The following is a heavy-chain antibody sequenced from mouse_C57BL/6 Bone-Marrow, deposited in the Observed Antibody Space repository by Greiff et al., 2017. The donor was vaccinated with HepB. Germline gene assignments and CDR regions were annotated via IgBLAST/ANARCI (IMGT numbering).Heavy chain of an antibody. D-gene: IGHD2-3*01. CDR2: INPYNGGT. CDR1: GYTFTDYY. V-gene: IGHV1-19*01. J-gene: IGHJ1*03. Sequence: EVQLQQSGPVLVKPGASVKMSCKASGYTFTDYYMNWVKQSRGKSLEWIGVINPYNGGTSYNQKFKGKATLTVDKSSSTAYMELNSLTSEDSAVYYCARKWLLLYFDVWGTGTTVTVSS. CDR3: ARKWLLLYFDV.